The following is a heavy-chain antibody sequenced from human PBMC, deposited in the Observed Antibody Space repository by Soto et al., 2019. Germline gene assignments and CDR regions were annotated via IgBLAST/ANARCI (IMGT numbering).Heavy chain of an antibody. V-gene: IGHV3-11*01. D-gene: IGHD3-22*01. J-gene: IGHJ5*02. CDR3: AGRYNYDSSGLDP. Sequence: QVQLVESGGGLVKPGGSLRLSCAASGFIFSDYYMSWVRQAPGKGLEWVSYISPSGSSIYYADSVKGRFTISRDNAENSLWLQMNSLRAEDTAIYYCAGRYNYDSSGLDPWGQGTLVTVSS. CDR1: GFIFSDYY. CDR2: ISPSGSSI.